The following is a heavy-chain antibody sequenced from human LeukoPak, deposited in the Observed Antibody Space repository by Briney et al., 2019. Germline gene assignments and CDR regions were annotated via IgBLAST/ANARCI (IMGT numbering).Heavy chain of an antibody. Sequence: RPGGSLRLSCAGSGFTFTSYAMTWVRQAPGKGLEWVLGISGSGGRTFYADSVKGRFTISRDNSKNTLYLQMSSLRAEDTAVYYCAAGVGYTYGLSLGATALISDIWGQGTKVTVSA. CDR1: GFTFTSYA. D-gene: IGHD5-18*01. CDR3: AAGVGYTYGLSLGATALISDI. V-gene: IGHV3-23*01. J-gene: IGHJ3*02. CDR2: ISGSGGRT.